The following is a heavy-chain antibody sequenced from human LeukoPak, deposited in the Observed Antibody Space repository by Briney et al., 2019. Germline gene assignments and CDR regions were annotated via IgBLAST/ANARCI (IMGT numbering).Heavy chain of an antibody. J-gene: IGHJ3*02. CDR1: GGTFSSYA. CDR3: ARVATTYCSGGSCSWVI. Sequence: ASVKVSCKASGGTFSSYAISWVRQAPGQGLEWMGGIIPIFGTANYAQKLQGRVTITADESTSTAYMELSSLRSEDTAVYYCARVATTYCSGGSCSWVIWGQGTMVTVSS. CDR2: IIPIFGTA. D-gene: IGHD2-15*01. V-gene: IGHV1-69*13.